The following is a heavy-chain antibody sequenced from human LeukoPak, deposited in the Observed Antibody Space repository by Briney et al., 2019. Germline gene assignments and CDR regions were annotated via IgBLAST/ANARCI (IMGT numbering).Heavy chain of an antibody. CDR3: AKDITSSGRGWFDP. Sequence: GGSLRLSCAASGFTFDDYAMHWVRQAPGEGLEWVSGISWNSGSIGYADSVKGRFTISRDNAKNSLYLQMNSLRAEDTALYYCAKDITSSGRGWFDPWGQGTLVTVSS. J-gene: IGHJ5*02. V-gene: IGHV3-9*01. CDR2: ISWNSGSI. D-gene: IGHD3-22*01. CDR1: GFTFDDYA.